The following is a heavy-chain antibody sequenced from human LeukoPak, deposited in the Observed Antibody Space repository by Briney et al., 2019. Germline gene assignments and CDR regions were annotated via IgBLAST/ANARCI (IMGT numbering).Heavy chain of an antibody. CDR3: ARPRVAAAGSPFDF. CDR2: INHSGST. D-gene: IGHD6-13*01. Sequence: SETLSLTCAVYGGSFSGYYWSWIRQPPGKGLEWIGEINHSGSTNYNPSLKSRVTISVHTSKNQFSLKLSSVTAADTAVYYCARPRVAAAGSPFDFWGQGTLVTV. CDR1: GGSFSGYY. J-gene: IGHJ4*02. V-gene: IGHV4-34*01.